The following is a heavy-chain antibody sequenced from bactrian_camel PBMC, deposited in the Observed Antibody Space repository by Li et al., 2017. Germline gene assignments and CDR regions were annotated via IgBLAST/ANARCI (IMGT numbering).Heavy chain of an antibody. CDR2: ISSERST. J-gene: IGHJ6*01. CDR1: GFTFDNHD. D-gene: IGHD3*01. Sequence: HVQLVESGGGTVQAGGSLRLSCAASGFTFDNHDMGWFRQAHGDGCELVSTISSERSTYYADSVKGRFTISRDNAKKAVYLEMNSLKPEDTGVYYCGADRGYGLDCDDASGYWGQGTQVTVS. V-gene: IGHV3S63*01. CDR3: GADRGYGLDCDDASGY.